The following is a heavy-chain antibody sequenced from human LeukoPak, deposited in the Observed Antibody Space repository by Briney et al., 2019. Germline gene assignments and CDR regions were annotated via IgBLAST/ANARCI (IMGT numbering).Heavy chain of an antibody. J-gene: IGHJ3*01. CDR2: ISGSGDRT. D-gene: IGHD2-21*02. Sequence: PGGSLRLSCAASGFSFNKYAMSWVRRAAGKELVGLSAISGSGDRTYYADSVKGRFTISRDNSKNTLSLQMNNLRAEDSAVYFCAKSNGGDWLFDSFNLWGQGTMVTVSS. CDR3: AKSNGGDWLFDSFNL. V-gene: IGHV3-23*01. CDR1: GFSFNKYA.